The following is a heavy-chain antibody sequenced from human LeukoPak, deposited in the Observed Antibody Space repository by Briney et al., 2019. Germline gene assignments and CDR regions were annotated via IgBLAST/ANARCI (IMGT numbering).Heavy chain of an antibody. J-gene: IGHJ4*02. V-gene: IGHV3-7*01. CDR2: ISDDGGRI. CDR3: SRCEDY. Sequence: GRSLRLSCAASGFTFSSYWMSWVRQAPGKGLGWVASISDDGGRIHYVDSVKGRFTISRDNAKNSLYLQMNNLRAEDTAMYYCSRCEDYWGQGTLVTVSS. CDR1: GFTFSSYW.